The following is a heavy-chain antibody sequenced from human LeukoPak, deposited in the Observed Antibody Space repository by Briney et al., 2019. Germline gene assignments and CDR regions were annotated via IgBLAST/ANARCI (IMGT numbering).Heavy chain of an antibody. CDR2: INHSGST. Sequence: SETLSLTCTVSGGSIISYYWSWIRQPPGKGLEWIGEINHSGSTNYNPSLKSRVTISVDTSKNQFSLKLSSVTAADTAVYYCARGTDYYDSSGYPKAFDYWGQGTLVTVSS. J-gene: IGHJ4*02. V-gene: IGHV4-34*01. D-gene: IGHD3-22*01. CDR3: ARGTDYYDSSGYPKAFDY. CDR1: GGSIISYY.